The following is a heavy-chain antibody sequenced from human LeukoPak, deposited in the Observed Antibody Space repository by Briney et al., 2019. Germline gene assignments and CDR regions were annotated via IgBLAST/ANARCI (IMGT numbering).Heavy chain of an antibody. CDR1: GGSFSGYY. CDR2: INHSGST. Sequence: IPSETLSLTCAVYGGSFSGYYWSWIRQPPGKGLEWIGEINHSGSTNYNPSLKSRVTISVDMSKNQFSLKLSSVTAADTAVYYCARALGATPSNWFDPWGQGTLVTVSS. CDR3: ARALGATPSNWFDP. J-gene: IGHJ5*02. D-gene: IGHD5-12*01. V-gene: IGHV4-34*01.